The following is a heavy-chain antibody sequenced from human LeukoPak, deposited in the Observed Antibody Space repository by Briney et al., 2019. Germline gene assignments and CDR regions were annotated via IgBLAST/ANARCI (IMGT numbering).Heavy chain of an antibody. CDR3: AAVGGDGYNWDY. CDR2: IIPILGIA. Sequence: SVKVSCKASGGTFSSYAISWVRQAPGQGLEWMGRIIPILGIANYAQKFQSRVTITADKSTSTAYMELSSLRSEDTAVYYCAAVGGDGYNWDYWGQGTLVTVSS. J-gene: IGHJ4*02. CDR1: GGTFSSYA. D-gene: IGHD5-24*01. V-gene: IGHV1-69*04.